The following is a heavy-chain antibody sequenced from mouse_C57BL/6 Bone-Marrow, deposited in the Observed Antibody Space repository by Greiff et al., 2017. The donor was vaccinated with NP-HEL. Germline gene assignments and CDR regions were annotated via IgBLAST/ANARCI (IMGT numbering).Heavy chain of an antibody. CDR3: TREAYYDYDGGGLYAMDY. Sequence: VQLQQSGAELVRPGASVTLSCKASGYTFTDYEMHWVKQTPVHGLEWIGAIDPETGGTAYNQKFKGKAILTADKSSSTAYMELRSLTSEDSAVYYCTREAYYDYDGGGLYAMDYWGQGTSVTVSS. J-gene: IGHJ4*01. D-gene: IGHD2-4*01. CDR1: GYTFTDYE. CDR2: IDPETGGT. V-gene: IGHV1-15*01.